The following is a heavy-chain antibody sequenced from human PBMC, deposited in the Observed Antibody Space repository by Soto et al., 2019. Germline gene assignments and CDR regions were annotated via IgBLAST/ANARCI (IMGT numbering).Heavy chain of an antibody. CDR2: INAGNGNT. Sequence: ASVKVSCKASGYTFTSYAMHWVRQAPGQRLEWMGWINAGNGNTKYSQKFQGRVTITRDTSASTAYMELSSLRSEDAAVYYCARVVLTYYYDSSGYKPFDDWGQGTLVTVSS. D-gene: IGHD3-22*01. V-gene: IGHV1-3*01. CDR1: GYTFTSYA. J-gene: IGHJ4*02. CDR3: ARVVLTYYYDSSGYKPFDD.